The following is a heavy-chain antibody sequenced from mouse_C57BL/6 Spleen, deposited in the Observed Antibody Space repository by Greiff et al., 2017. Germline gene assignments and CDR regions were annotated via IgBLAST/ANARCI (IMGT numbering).Heavy chain of an antibody. J-gene: IGHJ4*01. CDR2: IYPNNGGN. D-gene: IGHD2-4*01. CDR1: GYTFTDYY. V-gene: IGHV1-34*01. Sequence: VQLQQSGPELVKPGASVKMSCKASGYTFTDYYMHWVKQSHGKSLEWIGYIYPNNGGNGYNQTFKGKATLTVDKSSSTAYMELRGLTSEDCAIYYCARGGLRYAMDDWGKGTSVTVSS. CDR3: ARGGLRYAMDD.